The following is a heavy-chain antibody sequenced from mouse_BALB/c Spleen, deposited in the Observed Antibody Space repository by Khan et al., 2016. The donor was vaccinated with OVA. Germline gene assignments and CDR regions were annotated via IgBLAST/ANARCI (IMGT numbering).Heavy chain of an antibody. Sequence: QIQLVQSGPELKKPGETVKISCKASGYTFTNYGMNWMKQAPGKGLKWMGWINTYTGEPTYADDFKGRFAFSLETSASTAYLQINNLKNEDTATYFCARGWAAYYRNDGGAMEYWGQGTSVTVSS. CDR2: INTYTGEP. V-gene: IGHV9-3-1*01. CDR3: ARGWAAYYRNDGGAMEY. CDR1: GYTFTNYG. D-gene: IGHD2-14*01. J-gene: IGHJ4*01.